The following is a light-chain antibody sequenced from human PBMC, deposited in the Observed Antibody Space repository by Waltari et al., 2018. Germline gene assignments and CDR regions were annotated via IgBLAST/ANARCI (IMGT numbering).Light chain of an antibody. CDR2: KSS. CDR3: QQYQSYSPLT. Sequence: DIQMTQSPSTLSASVGDRVTITCRASQSVSIWLAWYQQKPGKAPKLLIYKSSSLESGVPLRFSGSGSVTECTLTISGLQPDDFGTYYCQQYQSYSPLTFGQGTKVE. CDR1: QSVSIW. J-gene: IGKJ1*01. V-gene: IGKV1-5*03.